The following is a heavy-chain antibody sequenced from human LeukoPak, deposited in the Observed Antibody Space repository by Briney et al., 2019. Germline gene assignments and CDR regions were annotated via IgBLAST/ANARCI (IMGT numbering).Heavy chain of an antibody. CDR1: GGTFSSYA. CDR2: IIPIFGTA. CDR3: ARDLGEGYWYFDL. J-gene: IGHJ2*01. Sequence: GASVKVSCKASGGTFSSYAISWVRQAPGQGLEWMGRIIPIFGTANYAQKFQGRVTITTDESTSTAYMELSSLRSEDTAVYYCARDLGEGYWYFDLWGRGTLVTVSS. D-gene: IGHD2-21*01. V-gene: IGHV1-69*05.